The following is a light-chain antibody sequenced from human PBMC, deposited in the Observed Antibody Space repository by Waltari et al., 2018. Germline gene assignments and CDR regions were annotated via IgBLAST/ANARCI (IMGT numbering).Light chain of an antibody. CDR1: QSVSIY. CDR3: QHYKNLPVS. Sequence: IVLTQSPGTLPLSPGERAPLSCRASQSVSIYLAWYQQKPGQAPRLLIYHTSTRATGIPDRFSGSGSGTDFSLTISGLEPEDFAVYYCQHYKNLPVSFGQGTRVEIK. J-gene: IGKJ1*01. CDR2: HTS. V-gene: IGKV3-20*01.